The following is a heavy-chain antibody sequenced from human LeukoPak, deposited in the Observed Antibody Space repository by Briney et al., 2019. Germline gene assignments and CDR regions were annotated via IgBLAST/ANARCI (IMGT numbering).Heavy chain of an antibody. J-gene: IGHJ5*02. D-gene: IGHD6-13*01. CDR1: GGSFSGYY. Sequence: PSETLSLTCAVYGGSFSGYYWSWIRQPPGKGLEWIGEINHSGSTNYNPSLKSRVTISVDTSKNQFSLKLSSVTAADTAVYYCARHVPRGAAAGTNYLVRGQGGNWFDPWGQGTLVTVSS. CDR2: INHSGST. V-gene: IGHV4-34*01. CDR3: ARHVPRGAAAGTNYLVRGQGGNWFDP.